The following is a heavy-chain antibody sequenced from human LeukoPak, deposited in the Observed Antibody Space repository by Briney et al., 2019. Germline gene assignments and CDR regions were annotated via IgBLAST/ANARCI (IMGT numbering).Heavy chain of an antibody. V-gene: IGHV4-59*01. D-gene: IGHD3-3*01. CDR2: IHYSGLT. CDR1: GGSFSGYF. Sequence: SETLSLTCAVYGGSFSGYFWNWIRQPPGKGLEWIGFIHYSGLTVYSPSLQSRVTMSVDTSRNQFSLELRSVSAADTALYYCARDPPEDEWNSFDYWGQGTLVTVSS. J-gene: IGHJ4*02. CDR3: ARDPPEDEWNSFDY.